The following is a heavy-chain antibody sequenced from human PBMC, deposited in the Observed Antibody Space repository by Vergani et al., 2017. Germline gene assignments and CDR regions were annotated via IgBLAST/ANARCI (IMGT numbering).Heavy chain of an antibody. CDR1: GYTFNTYA. CDR2: INTNNGDP. J-gene: IGHJ4*03. CDR3: AREGGPHSI. Sequence: QVLLVQSGSEFKKPGASVKVSCKTSGYTFNTYALCWVRQAPGQGLEWMGWINTNNGDPTYDQDFTGRFIFSLDTSASTAYLEINNLKPEDTAFYYCAREGGPHSIWGQGTLVTVSS. D-gene: IGHD2-21*01. V-gene: IGHV7-4-1*02.